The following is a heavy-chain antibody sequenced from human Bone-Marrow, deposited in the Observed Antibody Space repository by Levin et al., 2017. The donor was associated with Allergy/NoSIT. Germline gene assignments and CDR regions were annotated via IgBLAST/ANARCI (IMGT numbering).Heavy chain of an antibody. D-gene: IGHD2-2*01. CDR2: ISSSSSTI. CDR3: ASEGGVVVPAMGKGYYYGMDV. V-gene: IGHV3-48*02. CDR1: GFTFSSYS. Sequence: PGGSLRLSCAASGFTFSSYSMNWVRQAPGKGLEWVSYISSSSSTIYYADSVKGRFTISRDNAKNSLYLQMNSLRDEDTAVYYCASEGGVVVPAMGKGYYYGMDVWGQGTTVTVSS. J-gene: IGHJ6*02.